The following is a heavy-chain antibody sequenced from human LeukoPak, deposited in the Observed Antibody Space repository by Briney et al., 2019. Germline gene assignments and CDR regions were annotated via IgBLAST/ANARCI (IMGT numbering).Heavy chain of an antibody. CDR2: ISGSGEST. V-gene: IGHV3-23*01. Sequence: GGSLRLSCAASGFMFSDYFMSWIRQAPGKGLEWVSAISGSGESTYYEDSVKGRFTISRDNSKNTVDVQMNSLRAEDTAVYYCAKDVGGTNFHYMDVWGKGTTVIVSS. CDR1: GFMFSDYF. D-gene: IGHD1-26*01. J-gene: IGHJ6*03. CDR3: AKDVGGTNFHYMDV.